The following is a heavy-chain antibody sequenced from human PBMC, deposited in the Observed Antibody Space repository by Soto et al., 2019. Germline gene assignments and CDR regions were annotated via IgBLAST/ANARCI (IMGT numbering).Heavy chain of an antibody. CDR1: GFTFSDHY. CDR3: ARDLGY. V-gene: IGHV3-72*01. J-gene: IGHJ4*02. Sequence: EVQLVESGGGLVQPGGSLRLSCAASGFTFSDHYMDWVRQAPGKGLEWVGRSRNKANSYTTEYAASVRGRFTISRDDSKNSLYLQMNSLKTEDTAVDYCARDLGYWGQGTLVTVSS. CDR2: SRNKANSYTT.